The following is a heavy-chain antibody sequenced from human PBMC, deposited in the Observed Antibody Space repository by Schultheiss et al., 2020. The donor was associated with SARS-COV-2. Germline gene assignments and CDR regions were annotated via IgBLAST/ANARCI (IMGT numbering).Heavy chain of an antibody. V-gene: IGHV1-69*13. J-gene: IGHJ6*02. D-gene: IGHD4-23*01. CDR2: IIPIFGTA. CDR1: GYTFTSYG. CDR3: ARMSYGGNNREYYYYYGMDV. Sequence: SVKVSCKASGYTFTSYGISWVRQAPGQRLEWMGGIIPIFGTANYAQKFQGRVTITADESTSTAYMELSSLRSEDTAVYYCARMSYGGNNREYYYYYGMDVWGQGTTVTVSS.